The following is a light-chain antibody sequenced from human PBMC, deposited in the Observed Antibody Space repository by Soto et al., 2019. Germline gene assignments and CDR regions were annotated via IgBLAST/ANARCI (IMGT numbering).Light chain of an antibody. J-gene: IGKJ4*01. CDR3: HQYESSPLT. CDR2: GAS. CDR1: QSVSSSY. V-gene: IGKV3-20*01. Sequence: EIVLTQSPGTLSLSPGERATLSCRASQSVSSSYLAWYQQKPGQAPRLLIYGASSRATGIPDRFSGSGSGTDFTLTISRLEPEDFAVYYCHQYESSPLTVGGGTKVEIK.